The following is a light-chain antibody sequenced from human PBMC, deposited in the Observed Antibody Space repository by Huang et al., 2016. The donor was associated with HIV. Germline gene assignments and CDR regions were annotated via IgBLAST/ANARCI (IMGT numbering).Light chain of an antibody. CDR2: GAS. CDR3: QQYDDWPRT. V-gene: IGKV3-15*01. J-gene: IGKJ1*01. CDR1: QSVSRS. Sequence: EIVLTQSPATLSVSPGTRATLSCGASQSVSRSLAWYQVKPGQAPRLLIYGASTRATGIPARFSGSGSGTEFTLTISSVQSEDFAVYYCQQYDDWPRTFGLGTKVEI.